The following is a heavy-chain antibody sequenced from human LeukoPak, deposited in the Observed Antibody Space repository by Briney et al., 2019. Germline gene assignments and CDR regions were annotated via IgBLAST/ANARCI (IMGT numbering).Heavy chain of an antibody. D-gene: IGHD3-16*01. CDR2: IKQDGSEK. Sequence: GGSLRLSCAASGFTISSYWMNWVRQAPGKGLEWVANIKQDGSEKKYVDSVKGRFTISRDNAKNSLYLQMNSLRAEDTAVYYCARRGSFGTTIDYWGQGTLVTVSS. J-gene: IGHJ4*02. CDR3: ARRGSFGTTIDY. V-gene: IGHV3-7*01. CDR1: GFTISSYW.